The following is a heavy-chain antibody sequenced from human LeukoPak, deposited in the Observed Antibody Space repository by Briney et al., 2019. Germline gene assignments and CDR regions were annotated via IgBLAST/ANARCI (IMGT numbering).Heavy chain of an antibody. V-gene: IGHV3-23*01. CDR3: AKDLWKADY. J-gene: IGHJ4*02. CDR2: IGGDAVST. Sequence: GSLRLSCAASGFTFSSYAMSWVRQAPGKGLEWVSAIGGDAVSTYYADSVKGRFSISRDSSKNTLYLQMNSLRADDTAVYYCAKDLWKADYWGQGTLVTVSS. D-gene: IGHD3-3*01. CDR1: GFTFSSYA.